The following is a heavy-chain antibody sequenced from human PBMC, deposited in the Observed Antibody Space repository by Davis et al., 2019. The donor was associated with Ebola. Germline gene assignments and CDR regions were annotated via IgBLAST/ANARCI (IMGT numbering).Heavy chain of an antibody. CDR1: GGSISSSNW. J-gene: IGHJ6*02. D-gene: IGHD6-25*01. Sequence: MPSETLSLTCAVSGGSISSSNWWSWIRQPPRKGLEWIGSIYYSGITYYNPSLKSRVTISVDTSKNQFSLKLSSVTAADTAVYYCARVPAGYSNGYGMDVWGQGTTVTVSS. V-gene: IGHV4-4*02. CDR2: IYYSGIT. CDR3: ARVPAGYSNGYGMDV.